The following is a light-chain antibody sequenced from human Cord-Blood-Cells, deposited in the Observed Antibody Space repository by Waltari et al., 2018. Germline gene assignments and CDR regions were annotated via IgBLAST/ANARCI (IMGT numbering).Light chain of an antibody. CDR1: SSDVGGHNY. Sequence: QSALTQPASVSGSPGQSITLSCTGTSSDVGGHNYVSWYQQHPGKAPKLMIYEVSNRPSGVSNRFSGSKSGNTASLTISGLQAEDEADYYCSSYTSSSTPHVVFGGGTKLTVL. CDR3: SSYTSSSTPHVV. J-gene: IGLJ2*01. CDR2: EVS. V-gene: IGLV2-14*01.